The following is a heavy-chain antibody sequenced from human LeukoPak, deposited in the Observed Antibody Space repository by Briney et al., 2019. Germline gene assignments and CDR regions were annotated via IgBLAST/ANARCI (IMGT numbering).Heavy chain of an antibody. J-gene: IGHJ6*03. V-gene: IGHV3-30*02. CDR1: GFTFSSYG. D-gene: IGHD5-12*01. Sequence: GGSLRPSRAASGFTFSSYGMYWVRQPPGKGLEWVAFIRYDGSNKYYADSVKGRFTVSRNNSKNTLYLQMKSLRAEDTAVYYCAKGGGYEAQYYYYYLDVCGKGTTVTISS. CDR3: AKGGGYEAQYYYYYLDV. CDR2: IRYDGSNK.